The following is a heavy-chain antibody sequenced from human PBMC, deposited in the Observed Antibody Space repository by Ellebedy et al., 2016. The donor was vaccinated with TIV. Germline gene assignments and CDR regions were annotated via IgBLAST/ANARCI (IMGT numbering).Heavy chain of an antibody. V-gene: IGHV1-69*13. CDR1: GGTFSRYA. CDR2: IIPIFGTT. Sequence: SVKVSXXASGGTFSRYAISWVRQAPGQGLEWMGGIIPIFGTTKYAQKFQGRVTITADESTSTAYMELCSLRSEDTAVYYCARRYFDWLWLDFWGQGTLVTVSS. J-gene: IGHJ4*02. D-gene: IGHD3-9*01. CDR3: ARRYFDWLWLDF.